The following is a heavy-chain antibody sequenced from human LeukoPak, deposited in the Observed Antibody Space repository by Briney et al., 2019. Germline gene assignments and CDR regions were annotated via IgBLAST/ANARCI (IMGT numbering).Heavy chain of an antibody. V-gene: IGHV3-11*01. Sequence: GGSLRLSCAASGFTFSDYYMSWIRQAPGKGLEWVSYISSSGSTIYYADSVKGRFTISRDNAKNSLYLQMNSLRAEDTAVYYCARVGWFGELVFGYFDYWGQGTLVTVSS. D-gene: IGHD3-10*01. CDR1: GFTFSDYY. CDR3: ARVGWFGELVFGYFDY. CDR2: ISSSGSTI. J-gene: IGHJ4*02.